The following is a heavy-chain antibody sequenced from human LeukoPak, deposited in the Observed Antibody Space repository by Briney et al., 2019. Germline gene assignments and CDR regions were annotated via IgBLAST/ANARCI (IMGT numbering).Heavy chain of an antibody. V-gene: IGHV3-7*03. Sequence: GGSLRLSCAASGFTFSSYWMNWARQAPGKGLEWVASINHNGNVNYYVDTVKGRFTISRDNAKNSLYLQMSNLRAEDTAVYFCARGGGLDVWGQGATVTVSS. CDR2: INHNGNVN. J-gene: IGHJ6*02. D-gene: IGHD3-16*01. CDR3: ARGGGLDV. CDR1: GFTFSSYW.